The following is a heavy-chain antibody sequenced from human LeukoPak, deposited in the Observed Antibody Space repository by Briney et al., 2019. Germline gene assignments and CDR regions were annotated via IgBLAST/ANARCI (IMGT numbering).Heavy chain of an antibody. CDR1: GGSFSGYY. J-gene: IGHJ4*02. V-gene: IGHV4-34*01. CDR2: INHSGST. D-gene: IGHD5-18*01. CDR3: ARGQNEYSYGPFDY. Sequence: PSETLSLTCAVYGGSFSGYYWSWIRQPPGKGLEWIGEINHSGSTNYNPSLKSRVTISVDTSKNQFSLKLSSVTAADTAVYYCARGQNEYSYGPFDYWGQGTLATVSS.